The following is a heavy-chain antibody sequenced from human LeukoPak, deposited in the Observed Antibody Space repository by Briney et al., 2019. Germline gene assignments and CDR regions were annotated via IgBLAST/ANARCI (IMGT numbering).Heavy chain of an antibody. CDR2: MNPNSGNT. D-gene: IGHD3-9*01. V-gene: IGHV1-8*01. Sequence: ASVKVSCKASGYTFTSYDINWVRQATGQGLEWMGWMNPNSGNTGYAQKFQGRVTMTRNTSISTAYMELSSLRSEDTAVYYCASAYYDILTGYSGFDYWGQGTLVTVFS. CDR3: ASAYYDILTGYSGFDY. CDR1: GYTFTSYD. J-gene: IGHJ4*02.